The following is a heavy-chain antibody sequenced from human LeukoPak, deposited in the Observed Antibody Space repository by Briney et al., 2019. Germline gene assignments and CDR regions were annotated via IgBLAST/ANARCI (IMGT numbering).Heavy chain of an antibody. CDR3: ARGAVVRGVAPFDI. CDR1: GGTFSSYA. D-gene: IGHD3-10*01. V-gene: IGHV1-69*06. CDR2: IIPIFGTA. J-gene: IGHJ3*02. Sequence: SVKVSCKASGGTFSSYAISWVRQAPGQGLEWMGGIIPIFGTANYAQKFQGRVTITADKSTSTAYMELSSLRSEDTAVYYCARGAVVRGVAPFDIWGQGTMVTVSS.